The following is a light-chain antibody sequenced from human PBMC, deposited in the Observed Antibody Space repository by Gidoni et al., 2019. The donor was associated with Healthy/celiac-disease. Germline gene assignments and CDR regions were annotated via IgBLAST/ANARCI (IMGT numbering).Light chain of an antibody. CDR1: QSLLQSNGYNY. J-gene: IGKJ2*03. V-gene: IGKV2-28*01. CDR3: MQALQTPPG. CDR2: LGS. Sequence: VMTQSPLSLPVTPGEPASISCRSSQSLLQSNGYNYLDWYLQKPGQSPQLLIYLGSNRASGVPDRFSGSGSGTDFTLKISRVEAEDVGVYYCMQALQTPPGFGRGTKLEIK.